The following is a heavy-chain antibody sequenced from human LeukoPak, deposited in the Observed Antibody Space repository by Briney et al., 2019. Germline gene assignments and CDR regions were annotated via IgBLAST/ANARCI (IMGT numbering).Heavy chain of an antibody. CDR3: ATKGSCGGHCYFDY. V-gene: IGHV3-66*01. CDR1: GFTVSSKY. CDR2: IYTTGTT. J-gene: IGHJ4*02. D-gene: IGHD2-21*02. Sequence: PGGSLRLSCAASGFTVSSKYMSWVRQAPGKGLEWVSVIYTTGTTYYADSVKGRFTISRDNSKNSLYLQMNSLRAEDTAVYYCATKGSCGGHCYFDYWGQGTLVTVSS.